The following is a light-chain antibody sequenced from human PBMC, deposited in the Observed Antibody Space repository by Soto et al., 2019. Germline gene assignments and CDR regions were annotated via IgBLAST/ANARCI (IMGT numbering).Light chain of an antibody. CDR1: PSVSTN. V-gene: IGKV3D-15*01. Sequence: EIVLTRSPATLSLSPGERATLSCRASPSVSTNFAWSQHKPGQAPRPLLYGASTRATAIPARFSGSGSGTEFTLTLSSLQSEDFAVSYCQQHNNWPPITFGQGTRLEI. CDR3: QQHNNWPPIT. CDR2: GAS. J-gene: IGKJ5*01.